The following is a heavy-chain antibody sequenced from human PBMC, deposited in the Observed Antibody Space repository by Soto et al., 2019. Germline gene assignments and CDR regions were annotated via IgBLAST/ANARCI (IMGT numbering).Heavy chain of an antibody. J-gene: IGHJ6*02. CDR3: ARDEKAMVRGVSCMDV. CDR2: IWYDGSNK. CDR1: GFTFSSYG. Sequence: GGSLRLSCAASGFTFSSYGMHWVRQAPGKGLEWVAVIWYDGSNKYYADSVKGRFTISRDNSKNTLYLQMNSLRAEDTAVYYCARDEKAMVRGVSCMDVWGQGTTVTVSS. V-gene: IGHV3-33*01. D-gene: IGHD3-10*01.